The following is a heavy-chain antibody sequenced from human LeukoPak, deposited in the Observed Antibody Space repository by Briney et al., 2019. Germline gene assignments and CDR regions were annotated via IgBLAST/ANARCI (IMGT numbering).Heavy chain of an antibody. J-gene: IGHJ4*02. CDR2: MNPNSGNT. CDR3: ARVPQAERWLQFPFDY. Sequence: ASVKVSCKASGYTFTSYDINWVRQATGQGLEWMGWMNPNSGNTGYAQKFQGRVTMTRNTSISTAYMELSSLRSEDTAVYYCARVPQAERWLQFPFDYWGQGTLVTVSS. CDR1: GYTFTSYD. D-gene: IGHD5-24*01. V-gene: IGHV1-8*01.